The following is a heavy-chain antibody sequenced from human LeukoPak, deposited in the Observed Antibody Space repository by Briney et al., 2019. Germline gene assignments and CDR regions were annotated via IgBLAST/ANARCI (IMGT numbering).Heavy chain of an antibody. CDR2: ILYTGRT. CDR1: SDY. D-gene: IGHD1-26*01. V-gene: IGHV4-39*01. Sequence: SDYWMSWVRQPPGKGLEWIGSILYTGRTFYNPSLKSRVTISVDTSKNQFSLRPDSVTASDTAVYYCARRDVGATIDYWGQGTLVTVSS. J-gene: IGHJ4*02. CDR3: ARRDVGATIDY.